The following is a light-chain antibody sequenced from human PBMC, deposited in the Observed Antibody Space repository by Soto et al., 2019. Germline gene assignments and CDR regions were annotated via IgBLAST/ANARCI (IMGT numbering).Light chain of an antibody. J-gene: IGKJ1*01. CDR1: QSVSSSY. Sequence: EIVLTQSPGTLSLSPWERATLSCRASQSVSSSYLAWYQQKPGQAPRLLIYGASSRATGIPDRFSGSGSGTDFTLTISRLEPEDFAVYYCQQYGSSPWTFGQGTNVDIK. V-gene: IGKV3-20*01. CDR2: GAS. CDR3: QQYGSSPWT.